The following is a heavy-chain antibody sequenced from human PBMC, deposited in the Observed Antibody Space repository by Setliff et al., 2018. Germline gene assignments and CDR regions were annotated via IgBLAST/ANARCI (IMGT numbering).Heavy chain of an antibody. J-gene: IGHJ6*02. D-gene: IGHD3-10*01. V-gene: IGHV3-7*01. CDR3: ARDDGITMVRGVITYYYGMDV. CDR2: IKQDGSEK. CDR1: GFTFRSYW. Sequence: GGSLRLSCAASGFTFRSYWMSWVRQAPGKGLEWVANIKQDGSEKYYVDSVKGRFTISRDNAKNSLYLQMNSLRAEDTAVYYCARDDGITMVRGVITYYYGMDVWGQGTTVTVSS.